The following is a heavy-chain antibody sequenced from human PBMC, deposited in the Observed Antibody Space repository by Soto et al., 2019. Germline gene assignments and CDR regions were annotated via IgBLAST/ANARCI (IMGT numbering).Heavy chain of an antibody. CDR3: VGPGIAAAGAEYFQH. J-gene: IGHJ1*01. D-gene: IGHD6-13*01. CDR1: GGTFSSYT. V-gene: IGHV1-69*02. CDR2: IIPILGIA. Sequence: QVQLVQSGAEVKKPGSSVKVSCKASGGTFSSYTISWVRQAPGQGLEWMGRIIPILGIANYAQKFQGRVTITADKSTSTAYMELSSLRSEDTAVYYCVGPGIAAAGAEYFQHWGQGTLVTVSS.